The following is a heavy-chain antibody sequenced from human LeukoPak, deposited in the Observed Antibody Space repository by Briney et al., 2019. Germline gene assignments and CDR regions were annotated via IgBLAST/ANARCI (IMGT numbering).Heavy chain of an antibody. J-gene: IGHJ4*02. Sequence: GGSLRLSCAASGFTFSIYEMNWVRQAPGKGLEWVANIKQDGSERYYVDSVKGRFTISRDNAKNSLYLQMNSLRAEDTAVYYCARYDFSFDYWGQGTLVTVSS. CDR2: IKQDGSER. CDR1: GFTFSIYE. D-gene: IGHD2-21*02. V-gene: IGHV3-7*03. CDR3: ARYDFSFDY.